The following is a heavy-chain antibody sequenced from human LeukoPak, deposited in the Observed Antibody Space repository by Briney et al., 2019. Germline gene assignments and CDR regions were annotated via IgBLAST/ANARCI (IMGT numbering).Heavy chain of an antibody. CDR1: GGSITSRTYY. Sequence: PSETLSLTCTVSGGSITSRTYYWGWIRQPPGKGLEWIGSIHYSGSTYYSPSLKGQVTISVDTSKNQFSLMLRSVTAADTAVYYCTRVECIDGSCYTLDYWGPGTLVIVSS. CDR3: TRVECIDGSCYTLDY. J-gene: IGHJ4*02. D-gene: IGHD2-15*01. CDR2: IHYSGST. V-gene: IGHV4-39*07.